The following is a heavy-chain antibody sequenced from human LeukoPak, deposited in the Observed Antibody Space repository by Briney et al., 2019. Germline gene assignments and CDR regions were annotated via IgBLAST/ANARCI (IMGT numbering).Heavy chain of an antibody. Sequence: PSETLSLICTVSGGSISSYYWSWIRQPPGKGLEWIGYIYYSGSTNYNPSLKSRVTISVDTSKNQFSLKLSSVTAADTAVYYCARGGTGAWFDPWGQGTLVTVSS. CDR2: IYYSGST. V-gene: IGHV4-59*01. J-gene: IGHJ5*02. D-gene: IGHD3-10*01. CDR1: GGSISSYY. CDR3: ARGGTGAWFDP.